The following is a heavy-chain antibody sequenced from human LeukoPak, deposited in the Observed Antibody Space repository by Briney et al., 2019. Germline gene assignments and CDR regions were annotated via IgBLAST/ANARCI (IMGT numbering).Heavy chain of an antibody. CDR2: IKSKTDGGTT. D-gene: IGHD6-19*01. V-gene: IGHV3-15*01. CDR3: TTVWIAVAGTLGYYYYCMDV. J-gene: IGHJ6*03. CDR1: GFTFSNAW. Sequence: GGSLRLSCAASGFTFSNAWMSWVRQAPGKGLEWVGRIKSKTDGGTTDYAAPVKGRFTISRDDSKNTLYLQMNSLKTEDTAVYYCTTVWIAVAGTLGYYYYCMDVWGKGTTVTVSS.